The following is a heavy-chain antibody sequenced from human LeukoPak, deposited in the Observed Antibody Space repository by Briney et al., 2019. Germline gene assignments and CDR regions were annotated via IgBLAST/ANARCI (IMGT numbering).Heavy chain of an antibody. Sequence: KSGGSLRLSCAASGFTFSSYSMNWVRQAPGKGLEWVSSISSSSSYIYYADSVKGRFTISRDNAKNSLYLQMNSLRAEDTAVYYCASLSVPLIDYFDYWGQGTLVTVSS. V-gene: IGHV3-21*01. D-gene: IGHD3-22*01. CDR3: ASLSVPLIDYFDY. CDR1: GFTFSSYS. J-gene: IGHJ4*02. CDR2: ISSSSSYI.